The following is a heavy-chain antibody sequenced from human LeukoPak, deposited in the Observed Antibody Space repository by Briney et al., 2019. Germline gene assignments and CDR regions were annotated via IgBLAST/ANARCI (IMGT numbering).Heavy chain of an antibody. CDR2: ISSSSSYI. V-gene: IGHV3-21*01. J-gene: IGHJ4*02. CDR1: GFIFSSYS. Sequence: PGGSLRLSCAASGFIFSSYSMNWVRQAPGKGLEWVSYISSSSSYIHYADSVKGRFTISRDNAKNSLYLQMNSLGAEDTAVYYCAREVGGITIFGVVISGYFDYWGQGTLVTVSS. CDR3: AREVGGITIFGVVISGYFDY. D-gene: IGHD3-3*01.